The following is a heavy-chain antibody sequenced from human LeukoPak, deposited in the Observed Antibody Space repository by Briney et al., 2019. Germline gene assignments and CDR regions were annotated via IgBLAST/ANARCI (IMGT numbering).Heavy chain of an antibody. V-gene: IGHV3-30*04. CDR3: ARESSGWYDAAFDY. J-gene: IGHJ4*02. CDR1: GFTFSSYS. Sequence: GGSLRLSCAASGFTFSSYSMKWVRQAPGKGLEWVAVISYDGSNKYYADSVKGRFTISRDNSKNTLYLQVNSLRAEDTAVYYCARESSGWYDAAFDYWGQGTLVTVSS. D-gene: IGHD6-19*01. CDR2: ISYDGSNK.